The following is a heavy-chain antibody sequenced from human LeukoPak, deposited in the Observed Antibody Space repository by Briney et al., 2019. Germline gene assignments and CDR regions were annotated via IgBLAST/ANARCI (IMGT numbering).Heavy chain of an antibody. V-gene: IGHV3-30*18. Sequence: PGGSLRLSCAASGFTFSSYGMHWVRKAPGKGLEWVAVISYDGSNKYYADSVKGRFTISRDNSKNTLYLQMNSLRAEDTAVYYCAKDGIDIVVVPAAAPVYFDYWGQGTLVTVSS. CDR3: AKDGIDIVVVPAAAPVYFDY. J-gene: IGHJ4*02. D-gene: IGHD2-2*01. CDR1: GFTFSSYG. CDR2: ISYDGSNK.